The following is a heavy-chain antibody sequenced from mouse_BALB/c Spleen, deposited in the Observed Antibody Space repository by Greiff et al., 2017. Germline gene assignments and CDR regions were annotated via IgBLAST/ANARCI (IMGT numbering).Heavy chain of an antibody. CDR3: ARQLGLHAMDY. Sequence: EVKLQESGPGLVKPSQSLSLTCSVTGYSITSGYYWNWIRQFPGNKLEWMGYISYDGSNNYNPSLKNRISITRDTSKNQFFLKLNSVTTEDTATYYCARQLGLHAMDYWGQGTSVTVSS. CDR1: GYSITSGYY. CDR2: ISYDGSN. D-gene: IGHD3-1*01. J-gene: IGHJ4*01. V-gene: IGHV3-6*02.